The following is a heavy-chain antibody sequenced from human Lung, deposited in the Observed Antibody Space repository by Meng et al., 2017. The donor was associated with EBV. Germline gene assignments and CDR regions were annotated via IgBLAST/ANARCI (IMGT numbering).Heavy chain of an antibody. V-gene: IGHV3-21*01. CDR2: IDYGGIST. D-gene: IGHD3-16*01. J-gene: IGHJ4*02. CDR3: VREEYDPRDV. Sequence: EVQLVESGGXLVEPGGSLRLSCAASGFIFNNYRMNWVRQAPGKGLEWVSVIDYGGISTYYADSVKGRFTISRDNAKNSVSLQMNNLRAEDTAVYYCVREEYDPRDVWGQGTLVTVSS. CDR1: GFIFNNYR.